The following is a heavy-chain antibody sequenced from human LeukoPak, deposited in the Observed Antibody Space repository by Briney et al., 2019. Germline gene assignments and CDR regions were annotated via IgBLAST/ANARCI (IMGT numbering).Heavy chain of an antibody. CDR3: ARGTYDSSGYYFYFDY. Sequence: SETLSLTCTVSGGSISSYYWSWIRQPPGKRLEWIGRVNHGGSTNYNPSLKSRVTLSVDTSKNQFSLNLNSVTAADAAVYYCARGTYDSSGYYFYFDYWGQGILVTVSS. J-gene: IGHJ4*02. CDR1: GGSISSYY. V-gene: IGHV4-34*01. D-gene: IGHD3-22*01. CDR2: VNHGGST.